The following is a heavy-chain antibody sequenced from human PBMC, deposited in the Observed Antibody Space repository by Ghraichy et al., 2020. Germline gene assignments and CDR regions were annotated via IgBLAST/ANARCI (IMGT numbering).Heavy chain of an antibody. CDR3: ARGRPGGWFGELPYYYGMDV. CDR2: IYYSGST. D-gene: IGHD3-10*01. V-gene: IGHV4-59*01. J-gene: IGHJ6*02. CDR1: GGSISSYY. Sequence: SETLSLTCTVSGGSISSYYWSWIRQPPGKGLEWIGYIYYSGSTNYNPSLKSRVTISVDTSKNQFSLKLSSVTAADTAVYYCARGRPGGWFGELPYYYGMDVWGQGTTVTVSS.